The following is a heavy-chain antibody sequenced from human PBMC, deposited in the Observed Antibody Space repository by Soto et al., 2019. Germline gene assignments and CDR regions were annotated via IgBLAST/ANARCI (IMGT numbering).Heavy chain of an antibody. CDR1: GGSVTNSSYY. V-gene: IGHV4-39*07. J-gene: IGHJ5*02. Sequence: SETLSLTCTVSGGSVTNSSYYWGWIRQSPGKGLEWIGSVYYRGRSYSKSSIKSRVTISVDTSKNKFSLKLSSVTAADTAVYYCARDQDDFWSGINWFDPWGQGTPVTVS. CDR2: VYYRGRS. D-gene: IGHD3-3*01. CDR3: ARDQDDFWSGINWFDP.